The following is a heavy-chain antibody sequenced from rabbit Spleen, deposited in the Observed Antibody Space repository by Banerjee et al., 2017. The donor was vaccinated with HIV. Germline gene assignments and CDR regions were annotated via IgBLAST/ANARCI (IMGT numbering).Heavy chain of an antibody. J-gene: IGHJ6*01. Sequence: QLEESAGGLVQPGGSLKLSCKASGFTLSSYYMNWVRQAPGKGLEWIGYIDPVFGITYYANWVSGRFSISRENAQNTVFLQMTRLTAADTATYFCARDTSSSFSSYGMDLWGQGTLVTVS. CDR1: GFTLSSYY. CDR3: ARDTSSSFSSYGMDL. V-gene: IGHV1S7*01. CDR2: IDPVFGIT. D-gene: IGHD1-1*01.